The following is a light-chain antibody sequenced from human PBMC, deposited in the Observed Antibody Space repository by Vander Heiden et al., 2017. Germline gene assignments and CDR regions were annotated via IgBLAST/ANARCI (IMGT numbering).Light chain of an antibody. CDR3: QQYYSSPLT. J-gene: IGKJ4*01. CDR1: KSALKSTNNTNF. V-gene: IGKV4-1*01. CDR2: WAS. Sequence: TIHPLDSVAVWLGERATIDGESSKSALKSTNNTNFLAWYQQKPGQPPKLLIFWASTRESGVPDRFSGSASGTDFTLAISSLQAEDVAVYYCQQYYSSPLTFGGGTKVEIK.